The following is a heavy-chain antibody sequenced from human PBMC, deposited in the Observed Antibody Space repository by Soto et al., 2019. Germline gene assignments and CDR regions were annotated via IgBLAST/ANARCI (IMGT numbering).Heavy chain of an antibody. CDR3: ARLLYGDGYPDSVLDY. CDR2: IYPGDSDT. CDR1: GYRFTSYW. Sequence: GESLKISCKGSGYRFTSYWIGWVRQMPGKGLEWMAIIYPGDSDTRYSPSFQGQVTISTDKSISTAYLQWSSLKASDTAMYYCARLLYGDGYPDSVLDYWGQGTLVTVSS. V-gene: IGHV5-51*01. D-gene: IGHD5-12*01. J-gene: IGHJ4*02.